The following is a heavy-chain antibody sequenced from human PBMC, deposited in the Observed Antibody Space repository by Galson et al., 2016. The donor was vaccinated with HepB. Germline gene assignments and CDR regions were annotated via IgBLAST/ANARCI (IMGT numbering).Heavy chain of an antibody. J-gene: IGHJ4*02. CDR2: IYPGESDT. CDR3: ARRSTWYEGFDY. D-gene: IGHD6-13*01. Sequence: QSGAEVKKPGESLIISCTYSFTDYWIGWVRQMPGRGLEWMGVIYPGESDTRYSPSFQGQVTISADKSISTAYLQWSSLKASDTAIYYCARRSTWYEGFDYWGQGTLVTVSS. V-gene: IGHV5-51*01. CDR1: YSFTDYW.